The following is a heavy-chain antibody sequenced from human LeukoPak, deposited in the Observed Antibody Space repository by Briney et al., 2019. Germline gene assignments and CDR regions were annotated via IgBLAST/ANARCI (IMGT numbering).Heavy chain of an antibody. J-gene: IGHJ3*02. CDR2: ISYDGINK. D-gene: IGHD7-27*01. Sequence: GGSLRLSCAASGFTFSTYAMHWVRQAPGKGLECVAFISYDGINKYCADSVKGRFTISRDNSKNTLYLQMNSLRAEDTALYYCAREILTGYAFDIWGQGTMVTVSS. V-gene: IGHV3-30-3*01. CDR1: GFTFSTYA. CDR3: AREILTGYAFDI.